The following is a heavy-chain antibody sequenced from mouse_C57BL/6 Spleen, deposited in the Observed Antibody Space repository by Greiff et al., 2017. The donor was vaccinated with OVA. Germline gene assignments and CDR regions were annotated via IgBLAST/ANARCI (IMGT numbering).Heavy chain of an antibody. D-gene: IGHD1-1*01. CDR3: AKGDYGSSYVAMDY. Sequence: QVQLKESGPGLVQPSQSLSITCTVSGFSLTSYGVHWVRQSPGKGLEWLGVIWRGGSTDYNAAFMSRLSITKDNSKSQVFFKMNSLQADDTAIYYCAKGDYGSSYVAMDYWGQGTSVTVSS. CDR2: IWRGGST. J-gene: IGHJ4*01. CDR1: GFSLTSYG. V-gene: IGHV2-5*01.